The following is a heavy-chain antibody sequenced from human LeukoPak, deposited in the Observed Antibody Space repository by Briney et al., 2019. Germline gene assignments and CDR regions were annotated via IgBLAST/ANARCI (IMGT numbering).Heavy chain of an antibody. CDR3: AGSAMDSPWFFDY. D-gene: IGHD5-18*01. CDR2: INPSGGST. CDR1: GYTFTSYY. J-gene: IGHJ4*02. Sequence: ASVKVSCKASGYTFTSYYMHWVRQAPGQGLEWMGIINPSGGSTSYAQKFQGRVTISVDTSKNQFSLKLSSVTAADTAVYYCAGSAMDSPWFFDYWGQGTLVTVSS. V-gene: IGHV1-46*01.